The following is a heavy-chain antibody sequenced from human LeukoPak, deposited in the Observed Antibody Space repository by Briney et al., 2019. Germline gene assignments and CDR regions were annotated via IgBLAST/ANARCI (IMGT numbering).Heavy chain of an antibody. V-gene: IGHV1-18*01. D-gene: IGHD5-12*01. J-gene: IGHJ4*02. CDR2: ISGYSGDT. CDR3: ARGRRYSGYDIDY. CDR1: GYMFSNYV. Sequence: ASVKVSCKASGYMFSNYVITWVRQAPGQGLEWMGWISGYSGDTEYAQKIQGRVTMTTDTSTSTAYMELSSLRSEDTAVYYCARGRRYSGYDIDYWGQGTLVTVSS.